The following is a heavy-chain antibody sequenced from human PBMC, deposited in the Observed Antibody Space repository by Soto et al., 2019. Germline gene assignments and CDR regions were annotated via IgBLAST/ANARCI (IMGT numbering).Heavy chain of an antibody. CDR2: IYPGDSDT. CDR1: GYSFTSYW. CDR3: ARHPRDVAAAGTGYYYGMDV. D-gene: IGHD6-13*01. Sequence: PGESLKISCKGSGYSFTSYWIGWVRQMPGKGLEWMGIIYPGDSDTRYSPSFQGQVTISADKFISTAYLRWSSLKASDTAMYYCARHPRDVAAAGTGYYYGMDVWGQGTTVTVSS. V-gene: IGHV5-51*01. J-gene: IGHJ6*02.